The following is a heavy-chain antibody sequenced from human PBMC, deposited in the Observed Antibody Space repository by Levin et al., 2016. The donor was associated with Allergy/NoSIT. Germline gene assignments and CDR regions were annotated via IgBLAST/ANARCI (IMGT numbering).Heavy chain of an antibody. Sequence: WIRQPPGKGLEWIGYIYYSGSTNYNPSLKSRVTISVDTSKNQFSLKLSSVTAADTAVYYCARSMDSNYYGMDVWGQGTAVTVSS. J-gene: IGHJ6*02. CDR3: ARSMDSNYYGMDV. V-gene: IGHV4-59*01. D-gene: IGHD3/OR15-3a*01. CDR2: IYYSGST.